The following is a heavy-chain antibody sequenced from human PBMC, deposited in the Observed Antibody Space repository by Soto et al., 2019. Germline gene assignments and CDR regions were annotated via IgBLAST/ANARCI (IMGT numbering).Heavy chain of an antibody. CDR1: GYTFTGYY. V-gene: IGHV1-2*02. D-gene: IGHD5-18*01. J-gene: IGHJ4*02. CDR2: INPNSGGT. CDR3: ARVGYGYGPTIDY. Sequence: GASVKVSCKASGYTFTGYYMHWVRQAPGQGLEWMGWINPNSGGTNYAQKFQGRVTMTRDTSISTAYMELSRLRSDDTAVYYCARVGYGYGPTIDYWGQGTLVTVSS.